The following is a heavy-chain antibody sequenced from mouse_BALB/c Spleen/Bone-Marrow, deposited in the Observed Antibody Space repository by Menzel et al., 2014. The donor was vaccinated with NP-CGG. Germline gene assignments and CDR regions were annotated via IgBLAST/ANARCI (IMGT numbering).Heavy chain of an antibody. V-gene: IGHV1-18*01. CDR3: ARKDYGYNYAMDY. D-gene: IGHD1-2*01. J-gene: IGHJ4*01. CDR2: INPNNGGT. CDR1: GYTLTEYT. Sequence: VQLKQSGPELVKPGASVKISCKTSGYTLTEYTMHWVKQSHGKSLEWIGGINPNNGGTSYNQKFKGKATLTVDKSSSTAYMELRSLTSEDSAVYYCARKDYGYNYAMDYWGQGTSVTVSS.